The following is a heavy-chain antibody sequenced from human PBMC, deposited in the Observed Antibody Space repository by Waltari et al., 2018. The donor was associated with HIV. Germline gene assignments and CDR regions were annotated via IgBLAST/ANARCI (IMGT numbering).Heavy chain of an antibody. D-gene: IGHD3-10*01. J-gene: IGHJ4*01. CDR1: GYSINSGYY. V-gene: IGHV4-38-2*01. CDR2: IYHSGST. CDR3: AGGPSGSYFY. Sequence: QVQLQQSGPGLVKPSENLSLTCAVAGYSINSGYYWGWIRQPQGKGMEGISIIYHSGSTYENPSLKGRVTTSVDTSKNQYSLSLTSVTAADTAVYYCAGGPSGSYFYWGQGTLVTVSS.